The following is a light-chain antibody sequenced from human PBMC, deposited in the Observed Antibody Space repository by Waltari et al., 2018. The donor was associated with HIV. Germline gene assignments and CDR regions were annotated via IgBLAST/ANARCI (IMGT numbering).Light chain of an antibody. Sequence: QSALTQPRSVSGSPGQSVTISCTGTSSDVGGYNYVSWYQQHPGKAPQLVIYNVSKRPSGVPDRFSGSKSGNTASLTISGLQAEDEGDYYCCSYAGSYTWVFGGGTKLTVL. V-gene: IGLV2-11*01. CDR2: NVS. CDR1: SSDVGGYNY. J-gene: IGLJ3*02. CDR3: CSYAGSYTWV.